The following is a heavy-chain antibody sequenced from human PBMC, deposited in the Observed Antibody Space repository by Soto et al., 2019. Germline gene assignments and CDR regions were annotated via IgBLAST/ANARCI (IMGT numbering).Heavy chain of an antibody. CDR1: GFTVSNTY. V-gene: IGHV3-53*02. CDR3: ARALPGAKGGFEP. Sequence: EVQLVETGGGLIQPGGSLRLSCAASGFTVSNTYMTWVRQPPGKGLECVSVIYAAGGKNYADSVKGRFIISRDNTKNTLYLQMNSLRAEDSDVYYRARALPGAKGGFEPWGHGTLVTVSS. J-gene: IGHJ5*02. CDR2: IYAAGGK.